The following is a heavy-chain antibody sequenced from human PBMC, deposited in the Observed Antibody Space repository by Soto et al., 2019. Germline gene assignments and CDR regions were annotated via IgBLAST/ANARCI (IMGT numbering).Heavy chain of an antibody. J-gene: IGHJ3*02. V-gene: IGHV3-7*01. Sequence: EVQLVESGGGLVQPGGSLRLSCAASGFIFRNYWMSWVRQAPGKGLERVANIKQDGSERNYVDSVEGRFTISRDNAENSLFLQMNSLRAEDTAVYYCAGDLPSWDRAFDIWGQGTMVTVSS. CDR1: GFIFRNYW. CDR3: AGDLPSWDRAFDI. D-gene: IGHD6-13*01. CDR2: IKQDGSER.